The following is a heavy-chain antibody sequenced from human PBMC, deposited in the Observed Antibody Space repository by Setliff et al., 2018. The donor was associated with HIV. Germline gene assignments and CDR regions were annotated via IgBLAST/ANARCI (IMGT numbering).Heavy chain of an antibody. D-gene: IGHD6-13*01. V-gene: IGHV1-24*01. CDR1: GHTLTELS. J-gene: IGHJ1*01. CDR3: ATDPGYSSTWYSESFQH. CDR2: FDPEDGET. Sequence: WASVKVSCKISGHTLTELSIHWVRQAPGKGLEWMANFDPEDGETFYAQKFQGRLTMTEDTSTDTAYMELSSLRSDDTAMYYCATDPGYSSTWYSESFQHWGQGTVVTVSS.